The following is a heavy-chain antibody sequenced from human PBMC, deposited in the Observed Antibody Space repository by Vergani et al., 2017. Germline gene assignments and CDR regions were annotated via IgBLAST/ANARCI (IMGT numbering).Heavy chain of an antibody. V-gene: IGHV1-69*18. CDR3: ARSLMEVQLERRIYYYYYYMDV. J-gene: IGHJ6*03. CDR1: GGTFSSYA. CDR2: IIPIFGTA. Sequence: QVQLVQSGAEVKKPGSSVKVSCKASGGTFSSYAISWVRQAPGQGLEWMGRIIPIFGTANYAQKFQGRVTITADESTSTAYMELSSLRSEDTAVYYCARSLMEVQLERRIYYYYYYMDVWGKGTTVTVSS. D-gene: IGHD1-1*01.